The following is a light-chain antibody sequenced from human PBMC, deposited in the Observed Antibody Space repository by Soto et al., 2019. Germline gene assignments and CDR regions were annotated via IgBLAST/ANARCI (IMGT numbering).Light chain of an antibody. V-gene: IGKV1-5*03. CDR1: QSITTW. J-gene: IGKJ1*01. Sequence: DIQMTQSPSTLSASVGDRVTITCRAGQSITTWLACYQQKPGKAPRLLIYKASSLESGVPSRFSGSGSGTEFTLTISSLQPDDFATYYCQQYNSYSWTFGQGTKVDIK. CDR3: QQYNSYSWT. CDR2: KAS.